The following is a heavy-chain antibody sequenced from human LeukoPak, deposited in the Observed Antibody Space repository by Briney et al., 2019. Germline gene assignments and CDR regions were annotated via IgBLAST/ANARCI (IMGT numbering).Heavy chain of an antibody. CDR3: ARMTTGDAFDI. Sequence: ASVKVSCKASGGTFSSYAISWVRQAPGQGLEWMGGIIPIFGTANYAQKFQGRVTITADESTSTAYMELSRLRSDDTAVYYCARMTTGDAFDIWGQGTMVTVSS. V-gene: IGHV1-69*13. D-gene: IGHD4-17*01. J-gene: IGHJ3*02. CDR1: GGTFSSYA. CDR2: IIPIFGTA.